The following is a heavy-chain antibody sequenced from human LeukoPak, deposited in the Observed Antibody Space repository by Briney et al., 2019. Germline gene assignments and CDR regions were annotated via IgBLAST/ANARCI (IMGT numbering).Heavy chain of an antibody. J-gene: IGHJ4*02. D-gene: IGHD3-22*01. V-gene: IGHV3-23*01. Sequence: TGGSLRLSCAASGFTFSSYGMSWVRQAPGKGLEWVSAISGSGGSTYYADSVKGRFTISRDNSKNTLYLQMNSLRAEDTAVYYRANRLDSSGYSYWGQGTLVTVSS. CDR1: GFTFSSYG. CDR2: ISGSGGST. CDR3: ANRLDSSGYSY.